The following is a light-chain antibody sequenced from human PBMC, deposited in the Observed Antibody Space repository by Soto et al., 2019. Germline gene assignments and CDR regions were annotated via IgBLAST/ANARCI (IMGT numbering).Light chain of an antibody. V-gene: IGLV2-14*01. CDR2: EVS. CDR1: SSDVAAYGY. Sequence: QSALTQPASVSGSPGPSITISCTGTSSDVAAYGYVSWYQQHPGKAPKLMIDEVSYRPSGVSNRFSVYKSGNAASLTISGRQAEDEADYYCSSYTTGSTVVFGGGTKVTVL. CDR3: SSYTTGSTVV. J-gene: IGLJ2*01.